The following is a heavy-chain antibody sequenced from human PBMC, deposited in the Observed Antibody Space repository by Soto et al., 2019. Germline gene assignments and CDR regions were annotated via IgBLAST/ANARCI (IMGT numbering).Heavy chain of an antibody. D-gene: IGHD2-2*01. Sequence: QVQLVQSGAEVKKPGASVKVSCKASGYTFTGYYMHWVRQAPGQGLEWMGWINPNSGGTNYAQKFQGRVTMTRDTSISTAYMELSRLRSDDTAVYYCARDPPLVVPAAERRRTQVDGYWGQGTLVTVSS. CDR1: GYTFTGYY. J-gene: IGHJ4*02. CDR2: INPNSGGT. CDR3: ARDPPLVVPAAERRRTQVDGY. V-gene: IGHV1-2*02.